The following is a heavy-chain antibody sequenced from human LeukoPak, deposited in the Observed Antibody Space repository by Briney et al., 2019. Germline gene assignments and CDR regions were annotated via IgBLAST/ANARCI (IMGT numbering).Heavy chain of an antibody. CDR3: AKNQGSQRYFDWLSPDY. Sequence: GGSLRLSCAASGFTFSSYGMSWVRQAPGKGLEWVSAISGSGGSTYYADSVKGRFTISRDNSKNTLYLQMNSLRAEDTAVYYCAKNQGSQRYFDWLSPDYWGQGTLVTVSS. V-gene: IGHV3-23*01. D-gene: IGHD3-9*01. CDR2: ISGSGGST. CDR1: GFTFSSYG. J-gene: IGHJ4*02.